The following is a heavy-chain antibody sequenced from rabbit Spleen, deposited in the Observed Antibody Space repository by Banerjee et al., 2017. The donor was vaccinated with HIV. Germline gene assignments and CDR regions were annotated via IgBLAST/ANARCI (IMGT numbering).Heavy chain of an antibody. V-gene: IGHV1S40*01. J-gene: IGHJ4*02. CDR2: IDTGSSGFT. D-gene: IGHD3-3*01. CDR3: VRDLVSKYAVF. Sequence: QSLEESGGDLVKPGASLTLTCIASGVSFSGDSFSGDSYMCWVRQAPGKGLEWIVCIDTGSSGFTYFASWAKGRFTISKTSSTTVTLQMTSLTAADTATYFCVRDLVSKYAVFWGPGTLVTVS. CDR1: GVSFSGDSFSGDSY.